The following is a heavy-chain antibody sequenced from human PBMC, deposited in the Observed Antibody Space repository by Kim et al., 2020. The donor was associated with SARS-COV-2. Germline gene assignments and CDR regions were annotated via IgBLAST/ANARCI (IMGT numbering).Heavy chain of an antibody. CDR1: GFTFSSYG. CDR2: ISYDGSNK. J-gene: IGHJ3*02. Sequence: GGSLRLSCAASGFTFSSYGMHWVRQAPGKGLEWVAVISYDGSNKYYADSVKGRFTISRDNSKNTLYLQMNSLRAEDTAVYYCAKDLIGEFDRDAFDIWGQGTMVTVSS. V-gene: IGHV3-30*18. CDR3: AKDLIGEFDRDAFDI. D-gene: IGHD3-10*01.